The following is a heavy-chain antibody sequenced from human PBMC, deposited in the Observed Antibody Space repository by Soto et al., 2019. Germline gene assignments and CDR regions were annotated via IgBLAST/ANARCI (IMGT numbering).Heavy chain of an antibody. Sequence: GGSLRLSCAASGFTFSNAWMNWVRQAPGKGLEWVGRIKSKTDGGTTDYAAPVKGRFTISRDDSKNTLYLQMNSLKTEDTAVYFCTTDRGAYYDFWSGYYEPDYWGQGTLVTVSS. D-gene: IGHD3-3*01. CDR2: IKSKTDGGTT. CDR3: TTDRGAYYDFWSGYYEPDY. J-gene: IGHJ4*02. CDR1: GFTFSNAW. V-gene: IGHV3-15*07.